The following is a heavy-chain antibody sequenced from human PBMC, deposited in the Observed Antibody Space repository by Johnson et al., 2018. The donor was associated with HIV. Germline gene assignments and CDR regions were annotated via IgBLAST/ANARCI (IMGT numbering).Heavy chain of an antibody. CDR2: ISYDASNK. D-gene: IGHD3-9*01. J-gene: IGHJ3*02. CDR1: GFTFSDYY. CDR3: ARGYILTGYSGVFDM. Sequence: QVQLVESGGGLIQPGGSLRLSCAASGFTFSDYYMSWIRQAPGKGLEWVAVISYDASNKYYADSVKGRFTISRDNSKNTVYLQMHSLRGEDTAVYYCARGYILTGYSGVFDMWGQGTMVTVSS. V-gene: IGHV3-30*14.